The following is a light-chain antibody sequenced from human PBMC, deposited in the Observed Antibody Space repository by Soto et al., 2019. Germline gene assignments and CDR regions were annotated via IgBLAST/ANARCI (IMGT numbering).Light chain of an antibody. CDR2: AAS. Sequence: ATQMTQSPSSLSASVGDTVTITCRASQGIRNELAWYQQAPGKAPKLLIYAASSVQSGVPSTFGGSRSDTDFTLTISSLQPEDLATDYCLQDFDYPRTFGQGTKVDI. CDR3: LQDFDYPRT. CDR1: QGIRNE. J-gene: IGKJ1*01. V-gene: IGKV1-6*01.